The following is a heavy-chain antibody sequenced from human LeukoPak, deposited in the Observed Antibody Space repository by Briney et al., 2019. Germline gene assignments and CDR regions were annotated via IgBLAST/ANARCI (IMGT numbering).Heavy chain of an antibody. D-gene: IGHD3-3*02. Sequence: GGSLRLSCAASGFTFSSYGMHWVRQAPGKGLEWVAVISYDGSNKYYADSVKGRFTISRDNSKNTLYLQMNSLRAEDTAVYYCAKDSLASWFDPWGQGTLVTVSS. J-gene: IGHJ5*02. CDR3: AKDSLASWFDP. CDR2: ISYDGSNK. CDR1: GFTFSSYG. V-gene: IGHV3-30*18.